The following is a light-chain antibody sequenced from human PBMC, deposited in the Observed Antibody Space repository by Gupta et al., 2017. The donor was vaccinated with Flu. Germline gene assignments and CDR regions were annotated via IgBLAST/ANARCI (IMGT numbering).Light chain of an antibody. V-gene: IGKV3-15*01. CDR2: GAS. CDR3: HQYHNWPRT. Sequence: EIVMTQSPATLSVSAGERATLSCRASQSVSSNLAWYQQIPGQAPRLLIYGASTRATGTPARFSGSGSGTEFTLTISSLQSEDFAVYYCHQYHNWPRTFGQGTRVEIK. J-gene: IGKJ1*01. CDR1: QSVSSN.